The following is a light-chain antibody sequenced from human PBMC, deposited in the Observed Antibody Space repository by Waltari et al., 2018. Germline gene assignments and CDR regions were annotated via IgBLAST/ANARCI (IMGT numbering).Light chain of an antibody. J-gene: IGLJ2*01. CDR3: KSYTSSSTLL. CDR1: SSDVGGYNY. V-gene: IGLV2-14*01. Sequence: QSALTQPASVSGSLGQSITISCPGPSSDVGGYNYVSWYQQHPGKAPKLMIYEVTNRPSGVSNRFSGSKSGNTASLTISGLQAEDEADYYCKSYTSSSTLLFGGGTKLTVL. CDR2: EVT.